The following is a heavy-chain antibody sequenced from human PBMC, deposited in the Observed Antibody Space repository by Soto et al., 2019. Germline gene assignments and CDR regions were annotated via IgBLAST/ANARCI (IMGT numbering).Heavy chain of an antibody. CDR3: ARDCCSTISPFDY. D-gene: IGHD2-2*01. CDR2: ITTGGETT. V-gene: IGHV3-23*01. J-gene: IGHJ4*02. CDR1: GLTFGNFA. Sequence: EVQLLESGGGLLQPGWSLRLSCAASGLTFGNFAMAWVRQAPGKGLEWVSTITTGGETTYYADSVKGRFTISRDNSKNTLYLQRNSLRAEDSAVYYGARDCCSTISPFDYWGQGTPVTVSS.